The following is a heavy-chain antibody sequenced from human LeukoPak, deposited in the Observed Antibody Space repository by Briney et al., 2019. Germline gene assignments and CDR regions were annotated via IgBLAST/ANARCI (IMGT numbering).Heavy chain of an antibody. J-gene: IGHJ3*02. V-gene: IGHV3-64*01. D-gene: IGHD3-9*01. CDR2: ISSNGGST. CDR1: GFTFSSYA. Sequence: GGPLRLSCAASGFTFSSYAMHWVRQAPGKGLEYVSAISSNGGSTYYANSVKGRFTISRDNSKNTLYLQMGSLRAEDMAVYYCAREGRHDILTGYWINAFDIWGQGTMVTVSS. CDR3: AREGRHDILTGYWINAFDI.